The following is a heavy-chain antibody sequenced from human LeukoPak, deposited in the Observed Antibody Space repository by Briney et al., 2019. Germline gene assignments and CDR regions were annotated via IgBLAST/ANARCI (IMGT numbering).Heavy chain of an antibody. CDR1: GFTFSSYW. CDR3: ARGTKGTTVVTPFDY. J-gene: IGHJ4*02. CDR2: IKQDGSEK. V-gene: IGHV3-7*03. Sequence: GGSLRLSCVASGFTFSSYWMSWVRQAPGKGLEWVANIKQDGSEKYYADSVKGRFTISRDNAKNSLYPQMNSLRAEDTALYHCARGTKGTTVVTPFDYWGQGTLVTVSS. D-gene: IGHD4-23*01.